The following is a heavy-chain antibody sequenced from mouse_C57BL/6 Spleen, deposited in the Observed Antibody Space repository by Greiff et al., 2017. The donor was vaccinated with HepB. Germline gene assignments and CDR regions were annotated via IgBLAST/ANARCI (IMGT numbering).Heavy chain of an antibody. CDR2: IDPSDSET. J-gene: IGHJ3*01. CDR1: GYTFTSYW. D-gene: IGHD1-1*01. V-gene: IGHV1-52*01. CDR3: ARDYYGSSQAWFAY. Sequence: QLQQPGAELVRPGSSVKLSCKASGYTFTSYWMHWVKQRPIQGLEWIGNIDPSDSETHYNQKFKDKATLTVDKSSSTAYMQLSSLTSEDSAVYYCARDYYGSSQAWFAYWGQGTLVTVSA.